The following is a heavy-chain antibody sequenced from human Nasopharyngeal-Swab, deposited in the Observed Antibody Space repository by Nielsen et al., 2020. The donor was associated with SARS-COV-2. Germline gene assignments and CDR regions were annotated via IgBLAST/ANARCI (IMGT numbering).Heavy chain of an antibody. J-gene: IGHJ4*02. V-gene: IGHV6-1*01. CDR1: GDSVSSNSAA. CDR2: TYYRSKWYN. D-gene: IGHD3-10*01. Sequence: SQTLSLTCAISGDSVSSNSAAWNWIRQSPSRGLEWLGRTYYRSKWYNDYAVSVKSRITINPDTSKNQFSLQLNSVTPEDTAEYYCARGKLLWFGELSRRVYYFDYWGQGTLVTVSS. CDR3: ARGKLLWFGELSRRVYYFDY.